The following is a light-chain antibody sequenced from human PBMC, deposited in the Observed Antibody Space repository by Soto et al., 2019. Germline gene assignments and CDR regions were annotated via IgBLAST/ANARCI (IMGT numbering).Light chain of an antibody. Sequence: EIVLTQSPATLSLSPGERATLSCRASQSVSSYLAWYQQKPGQAPRLLIYDAFNRAAGIPARFSGSGSGTVFTLTISSLEPEDFAVYYCQHRSNWPITFGQGTRLEIK. CDR1: QSVSSY. V-gene: IGKV3-11*01. J-gene: IGKJ5*01. CDR2: DAF. CDR3: QHRSNWPIT.